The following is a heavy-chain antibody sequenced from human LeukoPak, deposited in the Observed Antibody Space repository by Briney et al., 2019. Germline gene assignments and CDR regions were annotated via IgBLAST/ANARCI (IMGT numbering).Heavy chain of an antibody. D-gene: IGHD2-2*01. CDR2: IYYSGST. J-gene: IGHJ4*02. V-gene: IGHV4-31*03. Sequence: NPSETLSLTCTVSGVSISSGGYYWSWIRQHPGKGLEWIGYIYYSGSTYYNPSLKSRVTISVDTSKNQFSLKLSSVTAADTAVYYCARVFRYCSSTICRSFDYWGQGTLVTVSS. CDR1: GVSISSGGYY. CDR3: ARVFRYCSSTICRSFDY.